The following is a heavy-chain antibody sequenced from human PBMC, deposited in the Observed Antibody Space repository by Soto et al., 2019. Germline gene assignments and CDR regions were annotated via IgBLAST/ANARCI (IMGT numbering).Heavy chain of an antibody. Sequence: VQLVESGGGLVKPGGSLRLSCAASGFTFSSYSMNWVRQAPGKGLEWVSSISSSSSYIYYADSVKGRFTISRDNAKNSLYLQMNSLRAEDTAVYYCARETAVAGGMDVWGQGTTVTVSS. CDR1: GFTFSSYS. CDR2: ISSSSSYI. D-gene: IGHD6-19*01. V-gene: IGHV3-21*01. CDR3: ARETAVAGGMDV. J-gene: IGHJ6*02.